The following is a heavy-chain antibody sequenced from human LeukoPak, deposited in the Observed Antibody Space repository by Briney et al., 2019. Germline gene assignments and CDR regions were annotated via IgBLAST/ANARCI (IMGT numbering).Heavy chain of an antibody. CDR2: INTDESST. D-gene: IGHD3-10*01. J-gene: IGHJ4*02. V-gene: IGHV3-74*01. Sequence: GGSLRLSCAASGFTFSTYWMHWVRHAPGKGLVWVSRINTDESSTSYADSVKGRFTISRDNAKNTLYLQMNSLRAEDTAVYYRARDEGGRVRGVIDYWGQGTLVTVSS. CDR3: ARDEGGRVRGVIDY. CDR1: GFTFSTYW.